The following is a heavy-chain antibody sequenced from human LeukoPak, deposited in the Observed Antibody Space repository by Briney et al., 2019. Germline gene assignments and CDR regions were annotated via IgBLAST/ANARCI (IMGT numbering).Heavy chain of an antibody. CDR1: GFTFSSYA. V-gene: IGHV3-23*01. J-gene: IGHJ4*02. CDR2: TGSTGVST. CDR3: AKGPGVLPAHYFGY. Sequence: GGSLRLSCAASGFTFSSYAMNWVRQAPGQGLEWVSGTGSTGVSTFYADSVKGRFTVSRDNSKNPLALQMNSLRAEDTAVYYCAKGPGVLPAHYFGYWGQGTLVTGSS. D-gene: IGHD2-2*01.